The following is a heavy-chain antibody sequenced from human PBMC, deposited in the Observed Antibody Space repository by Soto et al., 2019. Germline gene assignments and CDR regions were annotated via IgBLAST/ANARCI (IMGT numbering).Heavy chain of an antibody. D-gene: IGHD6-19*01. Sequence: GESLKISCAASGFTFSSYAMSWVRQAPGKGLEWVSAISGSGGSTYYADSVKGRFTISRDNSKNTLYLQMNSLRAEDTAVYYCAYFGGAVAGRPYWGQGTLVTVSS. CDR2: ISGSGGST. V-gene: IGHV3-23*01. CDR1: GFTFSSYA. CDR3: AYFGGAVAGRPY. J-gene: IGHJ4*02.